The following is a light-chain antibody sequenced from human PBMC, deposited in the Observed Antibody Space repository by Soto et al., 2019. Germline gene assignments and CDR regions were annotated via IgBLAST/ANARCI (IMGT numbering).Light chain of an antibody. V-gene: IGKV3-20*01. J-gene: IGKJ4*01. Sequence: EIVLTQSPGTLSLSPGERATLSCRASQSVSSSHLAWYQQKPGQAPRLLIYGASSRVTGIPDRFSGSGSGTDFTLTISRLEPEDFVVYYCQQYGSSPPLTFGGGTKVEIK. CDR3: QQYGSSPPLT. CDR2: GAS. CDR1: QSVSSSH.